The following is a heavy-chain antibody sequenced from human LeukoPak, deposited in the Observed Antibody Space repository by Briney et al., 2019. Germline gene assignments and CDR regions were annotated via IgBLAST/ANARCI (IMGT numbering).Heavy chain of an antibody. J-gene: IGHJ3*02. V-gene: IGHV4-59*01. CDR1: GVSISYYY. CDR3: ARMGDYYDSSGYRHDAFDI. D-gene: IGHD3-22*01. Sequence: SETLSLTCTVSGVSISYYYWNWIRQPPGKGLEWIGYIYSSGSTNYNPSLKSRVTISLDTSKNQLSLKLSSVTAADTAVYYCARMGDYYDSSGYRHDAFDIWGQGTMVTVSS. CDR2: IYSSGST.